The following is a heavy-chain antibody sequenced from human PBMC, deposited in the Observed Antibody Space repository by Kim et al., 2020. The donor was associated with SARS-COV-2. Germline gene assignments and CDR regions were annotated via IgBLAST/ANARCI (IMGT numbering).Heavy chain of an antibody. Sequence: ASVKVSCKASGYTFTSYYMHWVRQAPGQGLEWMGIINPSGGSTSYAQKFQGRVTMTRDTSTSTVYMELSSLRSEDTAVYYCARDSTRYYDSSGQYYFDYWGQGTLVTVSS. V-gene: IGHV1-46*01. J-gene: IGHJ4*02. CDR2: INPSGGST. D-gene: IGHD3-22*01. CDR3: ARDSTRYYDSSGQYYFDY. CDR1: GYTFTSYY.